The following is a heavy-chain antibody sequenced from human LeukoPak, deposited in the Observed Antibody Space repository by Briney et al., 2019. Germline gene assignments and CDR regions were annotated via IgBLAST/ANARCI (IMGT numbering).Heavy chain of an antibody. CDR2: FSGSDGNT. D-gene: IGHD1-1*01. V-gene: IGHV3-23*01. CDR3: AKNDGYFDY. J-gene: IGHJ4*02. CDR1: GFIFSSYA. Sequence: GGSLRLSCAASGFIFSSYAMSWVRQAPGKGLEWVSTFSGSDGNTYYADSVKGRFTISRDNSKNALYLQMNSLTAEDTAVYYCAKNDGYFDYWGQGTLVTVSS.